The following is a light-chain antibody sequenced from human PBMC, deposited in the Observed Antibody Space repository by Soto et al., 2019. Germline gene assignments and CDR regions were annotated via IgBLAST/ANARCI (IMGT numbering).Light chain of an antibody. CDR1: ESISSW. Sequence: DIQMTQYPSTLSASVGDIVTITCWASESISSWLAWYQQKPGKAPKLLIYDASSLESGVPSRFSGSGSGTEFTLTISSLQPDDFATYYCQQYNSYPLTFGGGTKVDIK. V-gene: IGKV1-5*01. J-gene: IGKJ4*01. CDR2: DAS. CDR3: QQYNSYPLT.